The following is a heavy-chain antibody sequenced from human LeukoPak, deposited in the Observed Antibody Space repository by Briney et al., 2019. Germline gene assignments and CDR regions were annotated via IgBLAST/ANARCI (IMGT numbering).Heavy chain of an antibody. CDR1: GYTFTDYY. CDR3: ARANFLYCSSTTCLFDY. Sequence: GASVQVSCKASGYTFTDYYMHWVRQAPGRGFEWMGWINPNDGDTNYAQKFQGRVTMTRDTSISTAHMEVSRLRSDDTAVYYCARANFLYCSSTTCLFDYWGQGTLVTVSS. D-gene: IGHD2-2*01. CDR2: INPNDGDT. J-gene: IGHJ4*02. V-gene: IGHV1-2*02.